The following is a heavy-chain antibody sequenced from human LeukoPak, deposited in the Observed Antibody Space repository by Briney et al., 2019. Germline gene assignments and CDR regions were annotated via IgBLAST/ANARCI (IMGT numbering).Heavy chain of an antibody. Sequence: PSETLSLTCAVYGGSFSGYYWSWIRQPPGKGLEWIGEINHSGSTNYNPSLKSRVTISVDTSKNQFSLKLSSVTAADTAVYYCATGYYSSSAVAANFDYWGQGILVTVSS. J-gene: IGHJ4*02. CDR1: GGSFSGYY. V-gene: IGHV4-34*01. CDR3: ATGYYSSSAVAANFDY. CDR2: INHSGST. D-gene: IGHD6-6*01.